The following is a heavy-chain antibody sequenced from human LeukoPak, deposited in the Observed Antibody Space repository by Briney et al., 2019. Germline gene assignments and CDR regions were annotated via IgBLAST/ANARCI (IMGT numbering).Heavy chain of an antibody. CDR1: GFTFSSYA. J-gene: IGHJ4*02. Sequence: PGGSLRLSCAASGFTFSSYAMSWVRQAPGKGLEWVSVIGGGGGSTDYADSVKGRFTISRDSSKNTLYLQMNSLRPEDTAVYYCARARPSMWIDYWGQGTLVTVSS. CDR2: IGGGGGST. V-gene: IGHV3-23*01. D-gene: IGHD5-12*01. CDR3: ARARPSMWIDY.